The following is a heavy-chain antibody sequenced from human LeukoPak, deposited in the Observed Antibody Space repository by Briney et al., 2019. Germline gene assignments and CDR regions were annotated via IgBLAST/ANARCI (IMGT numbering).Heavy chain of an antibody. CDR3: ARGGDYGDYSNSFDY. V-gene: IGHV4-30-4*01. CDR2: IYYSGST. Sequence: SETLSLTCTVSGGSISSGDYYWSWIRQPPGKGLEWIGYIYYSGSTYYNLSLKSRVTISVDTSKNQFSLKLSSVTAADTAVYYCARGGDYGDYSNSFDYWGQGTLVTVSS. J-gene: IGHJ4*02. D-gene: IGHD4-17*01. CDR1: GGSISSGDYY.